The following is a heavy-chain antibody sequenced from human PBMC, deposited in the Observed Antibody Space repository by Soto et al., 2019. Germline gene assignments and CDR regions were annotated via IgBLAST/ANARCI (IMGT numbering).Heavy chain of an antibody. J-gene: IGHJ6*03. Sequence: SEATPDTKAVSGGSITPYFWSWSRQLPGKGLEWIGHMFPGGTTSHNSSLKSRVSISIDTSKNQFSLTLTSVTAADTAVYYCARTLCWG. CDR2: MFPGGTT. CDR3: ARTLC. V-gene: IGHV4-4*07. CDR1: GGSITPYF.